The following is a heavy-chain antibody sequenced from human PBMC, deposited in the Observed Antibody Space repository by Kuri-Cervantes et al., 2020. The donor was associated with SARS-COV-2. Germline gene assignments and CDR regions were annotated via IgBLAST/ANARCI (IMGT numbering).Heavy chain of an antibody. CDR1: GGSISGSSYY. V-gene: IGHV4-39*01. D-gene: IGHD4-17*01. CDR3: ARGRDDYGLG. CDR2: IYYSGST. J-gene: IGHJ4*02. Sequence: SETLSLTCTVSGGSISGSSYYWGWIRQPPGKGLEWIGSIYYSGSTYYNPSLKSRVTISVDTSKNQFSLKLSSVTAADTAVYYCARGRDDYGLGWGQGTLVTVSS.